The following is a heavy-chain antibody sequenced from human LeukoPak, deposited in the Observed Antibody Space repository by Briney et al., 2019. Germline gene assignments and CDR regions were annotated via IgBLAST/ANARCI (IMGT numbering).Heavy chain of an antibody. CDR1: GYSFSIYW. Sequence: GESLNISCQDSGYSFSIYWIVWVRPMPGKGLEWMGSIYPGDSDTRYSPSFQGQVTISADTSISTASLQWSSLKASDTAIYYCERRHVGRFWLDYWGQGTLVTVSS. CDR3: ERRHVGRFWLDY. CDR2: IYPGDSDT. V-gene: IGHV5-51*01. D-gene: IGHD3-3*01. J-gene: IGHJ4*02.